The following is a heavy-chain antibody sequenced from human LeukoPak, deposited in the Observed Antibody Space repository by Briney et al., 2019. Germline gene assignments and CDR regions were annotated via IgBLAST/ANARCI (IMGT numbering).Heavy chain of an antibody. Sequence: GESLKISCKGSGYSFTNYWIGWVRQMPGKGLAWMGIIYPGDSDTRYRPSFQGQVTSSAEKSISTAYLQWSSLKASDTVMYYCAGGDWNYPHFDYWGQGTLVTVSS. J-gene: IGHJ4*02. D-gene: IGHD1-7*01. CDR1: GYSFTNYW. V-gene: IGHV5-51*01. CDR2: IYPGDSDT. CDR3: AGGDWNYPHFDY.